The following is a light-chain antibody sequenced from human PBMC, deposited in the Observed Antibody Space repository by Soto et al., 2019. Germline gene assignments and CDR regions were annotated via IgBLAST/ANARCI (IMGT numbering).Light chain of an antibody. CDR3: QQRRDWPLT. V-gene: IGKV3-11*01. Sequence: EIVLTQSPATLSLSPGERATLPCRASQSVSSYLAWYQQKPGQAPRLLISDASNRATGIPARFSGSGSGTDFTLTVSSLEPEDFAVYYCQQRRDWPLTFGGGTKVEI. J-gene: IGKJ4*01. CDR1: QSVSSY. CDR2: DAS.